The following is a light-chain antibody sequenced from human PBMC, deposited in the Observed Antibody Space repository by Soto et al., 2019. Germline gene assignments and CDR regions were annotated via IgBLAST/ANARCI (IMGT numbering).Light chain of an antibody. CDR1: SSNTRAGYN. J-gene: IGLJ2*01. CDR2: GTT. V-gene: IGLV1-40*01. Sequence: QSVLTQPPSVSGDPGQWVTISCTGSSSNTRAGYNVHWYQHLPGTAPKLLIFGTTNRPSGVPDRFSGSKSGSSAFLAITGLQAEDEADYYCQSSDTSLSGSEIFGGGTKLTVL. CDR3: QSSDTSLSGSEI.